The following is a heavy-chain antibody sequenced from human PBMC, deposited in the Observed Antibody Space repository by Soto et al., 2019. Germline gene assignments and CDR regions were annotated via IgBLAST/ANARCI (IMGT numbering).Heavy chain of an antibody. Sequence: SVKVSCEASAGTVRSYAVSWVRQAPGQGLEWMGGIIPIFGTANYAQKFQGRVTITADKSTSTAYMELSSLRSEDTAVYYCARDQYDSSGYYGYWGQGPLVTVSS. J-gene: IGHJ4*02. V-gene: IGHV1-69*06. CDR2: IIPIFGTA. D-gene: IGHD3-22*01. CDR1: AGTVRSYA. CDR3: ARDQYDSSGYYGY.